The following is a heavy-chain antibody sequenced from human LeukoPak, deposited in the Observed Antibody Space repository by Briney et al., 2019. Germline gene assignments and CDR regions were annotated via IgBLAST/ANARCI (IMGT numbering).Heavy chain of an antibody. CDR2: INPNSGGT. Sequence: ASVKVSCKASVYTFTGYYIHWVRQAPGQGLEWMGWINPNSGGTNYAQKFQGRVTMTRDTSISTAYMELSRLRSDDTAVYYCARDNCTNGVCYPFFDYWGQRTLVTVSS. D-gene: IGHD2-8*01. CDR3: ARDNCTNGVCYPFFDY. J-gene: IGHJ4*02. V-gene: IGHV1-2*02. CDR1: VYTFTGYY.